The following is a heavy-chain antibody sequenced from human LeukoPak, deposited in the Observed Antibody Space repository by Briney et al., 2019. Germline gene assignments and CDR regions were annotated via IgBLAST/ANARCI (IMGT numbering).Heavy chain of an antibody. Sequence: GASVKVSCKASGGTFMTDVFSWVRQAPGQALEWMGGIIPISDSPHSAQRFQGRVTITADKSTSTVNMELSNLTSEDTAVYYCARGGDYVEGYMDVWGKGTTVTVSS. CDR2: IIPISDSP. J-gene: IGHJ6*03. D-gene: IGHD4-17*01. V-gene: IGHV1-69*06. CDR3: ARGGDYVEGYMDV. CDR1: GGTFMTDV.